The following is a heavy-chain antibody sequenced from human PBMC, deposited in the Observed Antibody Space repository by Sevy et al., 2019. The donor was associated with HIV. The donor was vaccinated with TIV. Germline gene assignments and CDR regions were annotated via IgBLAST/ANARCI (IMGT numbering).Heavy chain of an antibody. J-gene: IGHJ4*02. CDR1: GDSVSSNSAA. CDR3: ARDGGDIVATIYYFDY. Sequence: SQTLSLTCAISGDSVSSNSAAWNWIRQSPSRGLEWLGRTYYRSKWYNGYAVSVKSRITINPDTSKNQFSLQLNSVTPEDTAVYYCARDGGDIVATIYYFDYWGQGTLVTVSS. D-gene: IGHD5-12*01. CDR2: TYYRSKWYN. V-gene: IGHV6-1*01.